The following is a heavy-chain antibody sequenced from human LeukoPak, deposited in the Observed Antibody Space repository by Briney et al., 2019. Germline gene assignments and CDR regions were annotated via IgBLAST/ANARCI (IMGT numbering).Heavy chain of an antibody. V-gene: IGHV3-23*01. D-gene: IGHD1-7*01. CDR3: AKEGGTTGTTLAFFDL. CDR2: ISGSSGST. CDR1: GFTFSSYA. J-gene: IGHJ2*01. Sequence: GGSLRLSCAASGFTFSSYAVSLVRQAPGKGLEWVSAISGSSGSTYYADSVKGRFTLSRDNSKNALYLQINSLRAEDTAIYYCAKEGGTTGTTLAFFDLWGRGTLVTVSS.